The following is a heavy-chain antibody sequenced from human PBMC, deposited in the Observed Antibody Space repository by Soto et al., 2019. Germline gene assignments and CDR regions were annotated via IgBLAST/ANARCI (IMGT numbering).Heavy chain of an antibody. CDR3: ARAIARDGSSWYRGGYDS. CDR2: INPDTGGT. Sequence: QVRLLQSGAEVKESGASVKVSCEASGYTFTAYYIHWVRQAPGQGLEWMGWINPDTGGTDYAQKFPGWVTMTRDTSITTAFMELASLKTDDTAVYYCARAIARDGSSWYRGGYDSWGQGTLVTVSS. CDR1: GYTFTAYY. V-gene: IGHV1-2*04. D-gene: IGHD6-13*01. J-gene: IGHJ4*02.